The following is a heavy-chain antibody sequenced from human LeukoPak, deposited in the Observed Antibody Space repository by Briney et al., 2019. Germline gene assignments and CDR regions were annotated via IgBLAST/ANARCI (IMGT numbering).Heavy chain of an antibody. D-gene: IGHD3-9*01. CDR3: AREAGGGYDILTGYYREYYYGMDV. Sequence: ASVKVSCKASGYTFTSYGISWVRQAPGQGLEWMGWISAYNGNTNYAQKLQGRVTMTTDTSTSTAYMELRGLRSDDTAVYYCAREAGGGYDILTGYYREYYYGMDVWGQGTTVTVSS. CDR1: GYTFTSYG. V-gene: IGHV1-18*01. CDR2: ISAYNGNT. J-gene: IGHJ6*02.